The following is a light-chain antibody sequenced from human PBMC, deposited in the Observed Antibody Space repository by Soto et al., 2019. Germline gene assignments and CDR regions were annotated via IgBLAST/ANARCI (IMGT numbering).Light chain of an antibody. J-gene: IGLJ1*01. CDR3: SSYTSSSTLGV. CDR1: SSDVGGYNY. CDR2: DVS. Sequence: QSVLTQPASVSGSPGQSITISCTGTSSDVGGYNYVSWYQQHPGKAPKLMIYDVSNRPSGVSNRFSGSKSGNTASLTISGLQAEDGADYYCSSYTSSSTLGVFGNGTKVTVL. V-gene: IGLV2-14*01.